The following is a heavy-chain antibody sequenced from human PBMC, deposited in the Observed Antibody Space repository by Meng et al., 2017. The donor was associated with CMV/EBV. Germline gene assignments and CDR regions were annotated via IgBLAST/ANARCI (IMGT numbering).Heavy chain of an antibody. CDR1: GYSFTSYW. CDR2: IYPGDSDT. J-gene: IGHJ6*02. D-gene: IGHD6-13*01. CDR3: ARRLAAAEGTSFSYYGMDV. V-gene: IGHV5-51*01. Sequence: GGSLRLSCKGSGYSFTSYWIGWVRQMPGKGLEWMGIIYPGDSDTRSSPSFQGQVTISADKSISTAYLQWSSLKASDTAMYYCARRLAAAEGTSFSYYGMDVWGQGTTVTVSS.